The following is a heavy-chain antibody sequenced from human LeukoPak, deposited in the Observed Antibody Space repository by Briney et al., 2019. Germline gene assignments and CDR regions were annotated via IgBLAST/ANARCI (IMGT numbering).Heavy chain of an antibody. V-gene: IGHV3-30*18. Sequence: GRSLRLSCAASGFTFSSYGMHWVRQAPGKGLEWVAVISYDGSNKYYADSVKGRFTISKDNSKNTLYLQMNSLRAEDTAVYYCAKDLVRNSSGYLDYWGQGTLVTVFS. CDR2: ISYDGSNK. CDR3: AKDLVRNSSGYLDY. CDR1: GFTFSSYG. J-gene: IGHJ4*02. D-gene: IGHD6-19*01.